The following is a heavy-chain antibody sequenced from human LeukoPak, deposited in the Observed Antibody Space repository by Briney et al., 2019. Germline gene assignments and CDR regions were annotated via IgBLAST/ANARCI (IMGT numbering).Heavy chain of an antibody. CDR2: ISYDGSNK. Sequence: GGSLRLSCAASGFTFSSYAMHWVRQAPGKGLEWVAVISYDGSNKYYADSVKGRFTTSRDNSKNTLYLQMNSLRAEDTAVYYCAKDQIRSSGWRPTFDYWGQGTLVTVSS. D-gene: IGHD6-19*01. V-gene: IGHV3-30-3*01. CDR3: AKDQIRSSGWRPTFDY. J-gene: IGHJ4*02. CDR1: GFTFSSYA.